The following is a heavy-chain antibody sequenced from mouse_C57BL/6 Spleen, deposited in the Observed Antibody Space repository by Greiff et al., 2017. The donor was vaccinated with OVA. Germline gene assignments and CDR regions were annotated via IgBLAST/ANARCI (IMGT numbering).Heavy chain of an antibody. CDR1: GYSITSGYY. D-gene: IGHD2-4*01. Sequence: EVKLMESGPGLVKPSQSLSLTCSVTGYSITSGYYWNWIRQFPGNKLEWMGYISYDGSNNYNPSLKNRISITRDTSKNQFFLKLNSVTTEDTATYYCAREVYDYGAWYFDVWGTGTTVTVSS. CDR3: AREVYDYGAWYFDV. V-gene: IGHV3-6*01. CDR2: ISYDGSN. J-gene: IGHJ1*03.